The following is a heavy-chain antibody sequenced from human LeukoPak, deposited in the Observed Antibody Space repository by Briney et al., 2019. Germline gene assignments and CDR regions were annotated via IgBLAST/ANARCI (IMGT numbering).Heavy chain of an antibody. CDR3: ARYSGYVGFDY. V-gene: IGHV4-30-2*01. J-gene: IGHJ4*02. D-gene: IGHD5-12*01. CDR2: IYHSGST. CDR1: GGSISSGGYS. Sequence: SQTLSLTCAVSGGSISSGGYSWSWIRQPPGKGLEWIGYIYHSGSTYYNPSLKSRVTISVDRSKSQFSLKLSSVTAADTAVYYCARYSGYVGFDYWGQGTLVTVSS.